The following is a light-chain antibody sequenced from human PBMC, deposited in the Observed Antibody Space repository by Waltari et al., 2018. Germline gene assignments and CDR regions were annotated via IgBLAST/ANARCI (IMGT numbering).Light chain of an antibody. CDR1: ESVYSKY. Sequence: LVLTQSPVTLSLSPGERATVYCRDSESVYSKYLTWYQQKPGQAPRVLIYAASNRAAGIPDRFSGSGSGADFTLIISRLEPEDFAVYYCQQFGGAPPAWTFGQGTKVEVK. CDR3: QQFGGAPPAWT. CDR2: AAS. V-gene: IGKV3-20*01. J-gene: IGKJ1*01.